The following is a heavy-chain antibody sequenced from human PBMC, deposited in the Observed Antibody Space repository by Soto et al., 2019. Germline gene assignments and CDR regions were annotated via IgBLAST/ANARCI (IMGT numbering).Heavy chain of an antibody. CDR3: ARGYSSSSTNPAY. D-gene: IGHD6-6*01. CDR2: IKQDGSEK. Sequence: GGSLRLSCAASGFTFSSYWMSWVRQAPGKGLEWVANIKQDGSEKYYVDSVKGRFTLSRDNAKNSLYLQMNSLRAGDTAVYYCARGYSSSSTNPAYWGQGTLVTVSS. CDR1: GFTFSSYW. V-gene: IGHV3-7*01. J-gene: IGHJ4*02.